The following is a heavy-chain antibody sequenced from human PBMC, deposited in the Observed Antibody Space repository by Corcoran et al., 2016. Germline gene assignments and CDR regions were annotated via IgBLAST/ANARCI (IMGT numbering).Heavy chain of an antibody. CDR2: IKSKTDDGTT. V-gene: IGHV3-15*07. CDR3: ATSYYDVWSGYVGAFDI. CDR1: GFTFSGAW. Sequence: EVQLVESGGGLVKPGGSLRLSCAASGFTFSGAWMNWVRQAPGKGLEWVGRIKSKTDDGTTDYAAPVKGRFTISRDDSNHIMYLQMNSLKTEDTAVYYCATSYYDVWSGYVGAFDIWGQGTMVTVSS. J-gene: IGHJ3*02. D-gene: IGHD3-3*01.